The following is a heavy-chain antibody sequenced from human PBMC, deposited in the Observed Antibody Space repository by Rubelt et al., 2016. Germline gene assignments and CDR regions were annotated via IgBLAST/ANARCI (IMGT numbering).Heavy chain of an antibody. J-gene: IGHJ6*02. V-gene: IGHV3-21*01. CDR2: IIISSGFI. Sequence: GKGLEWVSSIIISSGFIYYADSVKGRFTISRDNAKNSLYLQMNSLRAEDTAVYYCARMMSMTTVTTSYYYGMDVWGQGTTVTVSS. D-gene: IGHD4-17*01. CDR3: ARMMSMTTVTTSYYYGMDV.